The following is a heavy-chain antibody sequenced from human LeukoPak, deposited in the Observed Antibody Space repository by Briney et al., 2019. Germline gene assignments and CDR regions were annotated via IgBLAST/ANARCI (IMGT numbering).Heavy chain of an antibody. CDR2: IYGXXXX. CDR1: GXXXXXNY. D-gene: IGHD3-22*01. J-gene: IGHJ4*02. Sequence: GGSLRLSCAASGXXXXXNYMTWVRQAPGXGXXXXSVIYGXXXXXXAXXXXXRXXXXXXNSXNTXYXQMNSLXVEDTAMYYCARGRWSSSGYQDYWGRGTLVTVSS. CDR3: ARGRWSSSGYQDY. V-gene: IGHV3-53*01.